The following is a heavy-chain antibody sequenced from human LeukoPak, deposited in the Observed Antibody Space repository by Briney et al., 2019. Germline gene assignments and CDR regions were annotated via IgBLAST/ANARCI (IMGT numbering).Heavy chain of an antibody. J-gene: IGHJ4*02. CDR3: ASLVVVAATPHFNY. Sequence: PSETLSLTCTVSGGSISSYYWSWLRQPPGKGLEWIGYIYYSGSTNYNPSLKSRVTISVDTSKNQFSLKLSSVTAADTAVYYCASLVVVAATPHFNYWGQGTLVTVSS. D-gene: IGHD2-15*01. CDR1: GGSISSYY. CDR2: IYYSGST. V-gene: IGHV4-59*01.